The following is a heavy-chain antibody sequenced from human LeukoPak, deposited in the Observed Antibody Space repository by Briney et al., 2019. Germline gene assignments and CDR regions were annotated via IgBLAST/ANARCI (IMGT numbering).Heavy chain of an antibody. CDR1: GYTFTSYG. CDR3: ARRGGAAALSFDP. V-gene: IGHV1-18*01. CDR2: ISAYNGNT. J-gene: IGHJ5*02. Sequence: ASVKVSCKASGYTFTSYGISWVRQAPGQGLEWMGWISAYNGNTNYAQKFQGRVTITADESTSTAYMELSSLRSEDTAVYYCARRGGAAALSFDPWGQGTLVTVSS. D-gene: IGHD2-2*01.